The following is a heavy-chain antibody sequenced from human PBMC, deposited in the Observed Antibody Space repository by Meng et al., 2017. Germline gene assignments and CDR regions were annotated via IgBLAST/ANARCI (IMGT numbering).Heavy chain of an antibody. V-gene: IGHV3-48*03. CDR3: ARGQGYCSGCNCYSTFDY. Sequence: GESLKISCAASGFTFSSYEMNWVRQAPGKGLEWVSYISSSGSTIYYADSVKGRFTISRDNAKNSLYLQMNSLRAEDTAVYYCARGQGYCSGCNCYSTFDYWGQGTLVTVSS. D-gene: IGHD2-15*01. CDR2: ISSSGSTI. J-gene: IGHJ4*02. CDR1: GFTFSSYE.